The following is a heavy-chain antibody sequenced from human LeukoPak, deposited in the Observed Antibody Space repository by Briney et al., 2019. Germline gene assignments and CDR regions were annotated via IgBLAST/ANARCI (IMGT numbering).Heavy chain of an antibody. J-gene: IGHJ4*02. D-gene: IGHD6-13*01. V-gene: IGHV3-9*01. CDR2: ISWNSGSI. CDR1: GFTFDDYA. CDR3: ARGAYSSSWSSAYYFDY. Sequence: GGSLRLSCAASGFTFDDYAMHWVRQAPGKGLEWVSGISWNSGSIGYADSVKGRFTISRDNAKNSLYLQMNSLRAEDTALYYCARGAYSSSWSSAYYFDYWGQGTLATVSS.